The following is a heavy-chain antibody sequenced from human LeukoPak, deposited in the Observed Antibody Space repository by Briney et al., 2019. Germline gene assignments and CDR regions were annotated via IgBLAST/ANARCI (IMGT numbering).Heavy chain of an antibody. V-gene: IGHV3-7*01. D-gene: IGHD3-10*02. Sequence: GGSLRLSCAPSVFPLCSYRMLWVREATGEALAWVANIKQDGSEKYYVDSVKGRFTISRDNAKNSLYLQMNSLRAEDTAVYYCAELGITMIGGVWGKGTTVTISS. CDR3: AELGITMIGGV. CDR2: IKQDGSEK. J-gene: IGHJ6*04. CDR1: VFPLCSYR.